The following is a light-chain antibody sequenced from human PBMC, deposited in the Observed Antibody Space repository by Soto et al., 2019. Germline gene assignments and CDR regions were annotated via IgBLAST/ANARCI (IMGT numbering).Light chain of an antibody. Sequence: EMVLTQSPGTLSLSPGERATLSCRASQSVSSSYLAWYQQKPGQAPRLLIYGASSRATGIPDRFSGSGSGTDFTLTISRLEPEDFAVYYCQQYGRSPRTFGQGTKVESK. CDR3: QQYGRSPRT. CDR1: QSVSSSY. CDR2: GAS. J-gene: IGKJ1*01. V-gene: IGKV3-20*01.